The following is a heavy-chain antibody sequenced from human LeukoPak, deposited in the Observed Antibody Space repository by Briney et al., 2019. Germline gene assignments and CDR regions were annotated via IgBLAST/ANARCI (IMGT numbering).Heavy chain of an antibody. CDR1: GGSISSYY. D-gene: IGHD6-19*01. CDR2: IYYSGST. CDR3: ARVWFGAVAGRYYYYMDV. Sequence: SSETLSLTCTVSGGSISSYYWSWIRQPPGKGLEWLGYIYYSGSTNYNPSLKSRVTISVDTSKNQFSLKLSSVTAADTAVYYCARVWFGAVAGRYYYYMDVWGKGTTVTVSS. J-gene: IGHJ6*03. V-gene: IGHV4-59*01.